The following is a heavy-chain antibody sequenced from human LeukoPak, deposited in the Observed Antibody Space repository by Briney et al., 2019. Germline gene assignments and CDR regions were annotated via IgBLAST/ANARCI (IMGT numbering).Heavy chain of an antibody. CDR2: ISYYGSNK. D-gene: IGHD4-23*01. Sequence: GRPLRLSCAASGFTFSSYAMHWVRQAPGRGLEGVAVISYYGSNKYYADSVKGRFTISRDNSKNTLSLQMNSLRAEDTAVYNCARMVTPMFYFDYWGQGTLVTVSS. J-gene: IGHJ4*02. CDR1: GFTFSSYA. CDR3: ARMVTPMFYFDY. V-gene: IGHV3-30-3*01.